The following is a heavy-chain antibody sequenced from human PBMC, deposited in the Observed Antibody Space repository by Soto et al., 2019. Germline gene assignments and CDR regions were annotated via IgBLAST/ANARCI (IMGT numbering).Heavy chain of an antibody. D-gene: IGHD5-12*01. J-gene: IGHJ4*02. Sequence: KTSETLSLTCTVSGGSISSGGYYWSWIRQHPGKGLEWIGYIYYSGSTYYNPSLKSRVTISVDTSKNQFSLRLRSVTAADAAVYYCSTEGRGYSDYDFGRRDSWGQGTLVTISS. V-gene: IGHV4-31*03. CDR1: GGSISSGGYY. CDR3: STEGRGYSDYDFGRRDS. CDR2: IYYSGST.